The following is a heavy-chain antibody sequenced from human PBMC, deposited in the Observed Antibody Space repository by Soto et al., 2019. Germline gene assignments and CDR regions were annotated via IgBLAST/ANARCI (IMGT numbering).Heavy chain of an antibody. Sequence: SETLSLTCTVSGGSISSGGYYWRWIRQHPGKGLEWIGYIYYSGSTYYNPSLKSRVTISVDTSKNQFSLKLSSVTAADTAVYYCARGGDITGTLVWGQGTLVTVYS. CDR1: GGSISSGGYY. V-gene: IGHV4-31*03. CDR2: IYYSGST. J-gene: IGHJ4*02. CDR3: ARGGDITGTLV. D-gene: IGHD1-20*01.